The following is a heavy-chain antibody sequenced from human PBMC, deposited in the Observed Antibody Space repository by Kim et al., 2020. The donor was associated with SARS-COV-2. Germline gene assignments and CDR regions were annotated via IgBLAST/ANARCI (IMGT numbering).Heavy chain of an antibody. CDR3: ARVRAVAGTIDY. J-gene: IGHJ4*02. V-gene: IGHV4-59*01. CDR1: GGSISSYY. CDR2: IYYSGST. Sequence: SETLSLTCTVSGGSISSYYWSWIRQPPGKGLEWIGYIYYSGSTNYNPSLKSRVTISVDTSKNQFSLKLSSVTAADTAVYYCARVRAVAGTIDYWGQGTLVTASS. D-gene: IGHD6-19*01.